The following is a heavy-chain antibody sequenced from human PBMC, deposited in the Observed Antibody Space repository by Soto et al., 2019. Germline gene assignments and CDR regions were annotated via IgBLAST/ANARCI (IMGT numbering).Heavy chain of an antibody. V-gene: IGHV1-3*01. Sequence: QVQLVQSGAEVKKPGASVKVSCTASGYTFTSYAIHWVRQAPGQRLEWMGWVNAGNGNTKYSQKLQGRVTITRDTSASTAYMELSSLRSEDTAVYYCARDVGYNSNVIDYCGQGTLVTVSS. D-gene: IGHD1-20*01. CDR1: GYTFTSYA. CDR2: VNAGNGNT. J-gene: IGHJ4*02. CDR3: ARDVGYNSNVIDY.